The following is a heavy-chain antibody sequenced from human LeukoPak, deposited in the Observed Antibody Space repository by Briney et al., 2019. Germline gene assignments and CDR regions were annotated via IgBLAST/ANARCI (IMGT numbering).Heavy chain of an antibody. Sequence: SETLSLTCTVSGGSISSSSYYWGWIRQPPGKGLEWIGSIYYSGNTYYNPSLKSRVTISVDTSKNQFSLKLSSVTAADTAVYYCARHSSRVIVVVNNWGQGILVTFSS. V-gene: IGHV4-39*01. CDR3: ARHSSRVIVVVNN. CDR1: GGSISSSSYY. J-gene: IGHJ4*02. D-gene: IGHD3-22*01. CDR2: IYYSGNT.